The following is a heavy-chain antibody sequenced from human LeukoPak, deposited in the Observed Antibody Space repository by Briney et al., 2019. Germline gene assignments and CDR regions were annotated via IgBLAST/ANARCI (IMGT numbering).Heavy chain of an antibody. CDR1: GFTFDDYA. D-gene: IGHD2-2*01. J-gene: IGHJ4*02. CDR2: ISWNSGSI. Sequence: GRSLRLSCAASGFTFDDYAMHWVRQAPGGGLEWVSGISWNSGSIGYADSVKGRFTISRDNAKNSLYLQINSLRPEDTALYYCAKGGYDLDYYFDYWGQGTLVTVSS. V-gene: IGHV3-9*01. CDR3: AKGGYDLDYYFDY.